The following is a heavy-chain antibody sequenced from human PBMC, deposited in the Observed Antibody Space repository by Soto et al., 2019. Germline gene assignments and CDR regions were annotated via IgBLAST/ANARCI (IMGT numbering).Heavy chain of an antibody. CDR2: IYSGGST. CDR3: AGYSSGWSAHGTGYYYYGMDV. J-gene: IGHJ6*02. CDR1: GFTVSSNY. Sequence: PGGSLRLSCAASGFTVSSNYMSWVRQAPGKGLEWVSVIYSGGSTYYADSVKGRFTISRDNSKNTLYLQMNSLRAEDTAVYYCAGYSSGWSAHGTGYYYYGMDVWGQGTTVTVSS. V-gene: IGHV3-53*01. D-gene: IGHD6-19*01.